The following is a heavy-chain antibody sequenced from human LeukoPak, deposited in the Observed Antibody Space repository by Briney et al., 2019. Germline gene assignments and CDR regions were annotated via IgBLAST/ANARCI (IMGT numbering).Heavy chain of an antibody. CDR3: AREIAVLIYYYYMDV. CDR2: IIPIFGTA. V-gene: IGHV1-69*06. J-gene: IGHJ6*03. CDR1: GGTFSSYA. D-gene: IGHD6-19*01. Sequence: SVKVSFKDSGGTFSSYAISWVRQAPGQGLEWMGRIIPIFGTANYAQKFQGRVTITADKSTSTAYMELSSLRSEDTAVYYCAREIAVLIYYYYMDVWGKGTTVTVSS.